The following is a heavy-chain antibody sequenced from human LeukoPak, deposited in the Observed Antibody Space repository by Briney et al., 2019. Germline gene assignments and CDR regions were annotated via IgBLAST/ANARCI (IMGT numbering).Heavy chain of an antibody. CDR2: LAWNSANL. CDR3: ARSSDSSYWLDF. V-gene: IGHV3-9*01. CDR1: GFNFNDYA. J-gene: IGHJ4*02. D-gene: IGHD6-19*01. Sequence: GTSLRLSCVASGFNFNDYAMHWVRQAPGKGLEWVSGLAWNSANLGYADSVKGRFALSRDNAKNSVYLQMDSLTAEDTALYFCARSSDSSYWLDFWGQGTPVTVSS.